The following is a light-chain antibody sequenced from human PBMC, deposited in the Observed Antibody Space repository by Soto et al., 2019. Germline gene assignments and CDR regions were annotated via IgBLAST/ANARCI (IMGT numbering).Light chain of an antibody. CDR2: GVS. CDR1: QSVSTD. CDR3: QQYDDWPLT. J-gene: IGKJ4*01. Sequence: EIVMTQSPATLSVSPGXGATLSCRASQSVSTDLAWYQQKPGQTPRLLIHGVSTRATGTPARFSGSGSGTEFTLTISSLQSEDFAVYYCQQYDDWPLTFRGGTKVDIK. V-gene: IGKV3-15*01.